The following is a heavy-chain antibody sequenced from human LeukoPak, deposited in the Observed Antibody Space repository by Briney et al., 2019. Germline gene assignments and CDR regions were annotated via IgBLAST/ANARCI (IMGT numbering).Heavy chain of an antibody. V-gene: IGHV3-33*06. CDR1: GFTYSHYG. J-gene: IGHJ5*01. CDR3: AKDAQRGFDYSNSLES. CDR2: IWSDGTRK. Sequence: GGSLILSCAASGFTYSHYGMHWVRQAPGKGLEWVAVIWSDGTRKYYGDAVKGRFTISRDNSMKTLFLQMNSLRGDDTAVYYCAKDAQRGFDYSNSLESWGQGTLVTVSS. D-gene: IGHD4-11*01.